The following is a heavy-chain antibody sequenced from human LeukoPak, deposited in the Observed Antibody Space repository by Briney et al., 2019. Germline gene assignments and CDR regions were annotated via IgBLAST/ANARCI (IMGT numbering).Heavy chain of an antibody. CDR2: IYYSGST. CDR1: GGSNSSSSYY. J-gene: IGHJ4*02. CDR3: ANICSSTSCFLDS. D-gene: IGHD2-2*01. V-gene: IGHV4-39*01. Sequence: SETLSLTCTVSGGSNSSSSYYWGWIRQPPGKGLEWIGSIYYSGSTYYNPSLKSRVTISVDTSKIQFSLQLSSVTAADTAVYYCANICSSTSCFLDSWGQGTLVTVSS.